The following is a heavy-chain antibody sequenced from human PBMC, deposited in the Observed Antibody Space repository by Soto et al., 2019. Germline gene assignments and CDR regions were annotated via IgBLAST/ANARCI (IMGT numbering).Heavy chain of an antibody. V-gene: IGHV4-30-4*01. CDR3: ARDPQDDYGDYYGMDV. J-gene: IGHJ6*02. D-gene: IGHD4-17*01. CDR2: IYYSGST. Sequence: KPSETLSLTCTVSGGSISSGDYYWSWIRQPPGKGLEWIGYIYYSGSTYYNPSLKSRVTISVDTSKNQFSLKLSSVTAADTAVYYCARDPQDDYGDYYGMDVWGQGTTVTVSS. CDR1: GGSISSGDYY.